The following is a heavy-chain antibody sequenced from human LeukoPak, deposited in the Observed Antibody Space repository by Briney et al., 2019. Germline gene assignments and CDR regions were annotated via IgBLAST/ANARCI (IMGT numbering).Heavy chain of an antibody. J-gene: IGHJ5*02. D-gene: IGHD3-10*01. V-gene: IGHV4-34*01. CDR1: GGSFSGYY. CDR3: ARTRVRGVIRNWFDP. Sequence: SETLSLTCAVYGGSFSGYYWSWIRQPPGKGLEWIGEISHSGSTNYNPSLKSRVTISVDTSKNQFSLKLSSVTAADTAVYYCARTRVRGVIRNWFDPWGQGTLVTVSS. CDR2: ISHSGST.